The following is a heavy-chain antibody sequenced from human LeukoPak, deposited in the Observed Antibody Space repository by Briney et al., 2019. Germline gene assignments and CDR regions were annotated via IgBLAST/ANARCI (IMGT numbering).Heavy chain of an antibody. CDR2: IRGSGAT. J-gene: IGHJ6*03. V-gene: IGHV3-66*02. D-gene: IGHD1-14*01. Sequence: TGGSLRLSCEVFGFSASDYYMSWVRQAPGKGLEWVSLIRGSGATFYADSVKGRFTISRDNSKNTLYLQMNSLRAEDTAVYYCARAAEVYYYYMDVWGKGTTVTVSS. CDR3: ARAAEVYYYYMDV. CDR1: GFSASDYY.